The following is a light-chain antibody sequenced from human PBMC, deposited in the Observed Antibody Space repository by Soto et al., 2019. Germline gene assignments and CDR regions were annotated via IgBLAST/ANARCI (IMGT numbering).Light chain of an antibody. CDR2: GAS. CDR3: QQYGSSPTWT. V-gene: IGKV3-20*01. J-gene: IGKJ1*01. Sequence: ESVLTQSPCTLSLSPGERATLSCRASQSVSSNYLAWYQQKPGQAPRLLIYGASTRATGIPDRFSGNGSGTDFTLTISRLEPEDSAVYYCQQYGSSPTWTFGQGTKVDIK. CDR1: QSVSSNY.